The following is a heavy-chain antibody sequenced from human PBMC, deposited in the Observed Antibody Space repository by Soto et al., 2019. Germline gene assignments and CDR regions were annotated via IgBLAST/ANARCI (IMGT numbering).Heavy chain of an antibody. J-gene: IGHJ3*02. CDR1: GFAFSSYS. CDR3: ARDSLSGRYYNPDAFDI. CDR2: ISSSSSYI. V-gene: IGHV3-21*01. D-gene: IGHD3-10*01. Sequence: PGGSLRLSCAASGFAFSSYSMNWVRQAPGKGLEWVSSISSSSSYIYYADSVKGRFTISRDNAKNSLYLQMNSLRAEDTAVYYCARDSLSGRYYNPDAFDIWGQGTMVTVSS.